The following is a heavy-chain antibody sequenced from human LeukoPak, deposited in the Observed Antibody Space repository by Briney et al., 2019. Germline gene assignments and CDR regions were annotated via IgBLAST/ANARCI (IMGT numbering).Heavy chain of an antibody. J-gene: IGHJ6*02. D-gene: IGHD4-17*01. CDR3: ARAAGVAYGDYYYYYGMDV. CDR2: ISAYNGNT. V-gene: IGHV1-18*01. Sequence: GASVTVSCKGSGYTFTRYGISWVRQAPGQGLEGMGWISAYNGNTNYAQKLQGRVTMTTDTSTSTAYMELRSLRSDDTAVYYCARAAGVAYGDYYYYYGMDVWGQGTTVTVSS. CDR1: GYTFTRYG.